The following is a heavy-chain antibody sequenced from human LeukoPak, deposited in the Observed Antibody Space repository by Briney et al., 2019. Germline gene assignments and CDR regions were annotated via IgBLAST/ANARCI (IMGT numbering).Heavy chain of an antibody. CDR1: GFTFSSYA. V-gene: IGHV3-23*01. J-gene: IGHJ4*02. D-gene: IGHD3-3*01. Sequence: PGGSLRLSCAASGFTFSSYAMTWVRQAPGKGLEGVSSINDSGGSTYYADSVKGRFTISRDNSKNTLYLQMNSLRAEDTAVYYCAKREYNSWSGYFFWGQGTLVTVSS. CDR2: INDSGGST. CDR3: AKREYNSWSGYFF.